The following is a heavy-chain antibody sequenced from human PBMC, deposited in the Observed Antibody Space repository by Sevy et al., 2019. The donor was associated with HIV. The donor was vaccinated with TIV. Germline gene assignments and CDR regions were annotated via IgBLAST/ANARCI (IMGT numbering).Heavy chain of an antibody. CDR2: IKSKNDGGTT. CDR1: GFTFSNAW. CDR3: TTDPYYSGSGLLPYFDY. Sequence: GGSLRLSCTASGFTFSNAWMNWVRQAPGKGLEWVGRIKSKNDGGTTDHAAPVKGRFTISRDDSKNMLYLQMNSLKAEDTAVYYCTTDPYYSGSGLLPYFDYWGQGTLVTVSS. J-gene: IGHJ4*02. D-gene: IGHD3-10*01. V-gene: IGHV3-15*07.